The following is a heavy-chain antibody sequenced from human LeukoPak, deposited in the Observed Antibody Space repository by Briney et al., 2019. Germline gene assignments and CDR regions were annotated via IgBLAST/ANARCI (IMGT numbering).Heavy chain of an antibody. V-gene: IGHV3-23*01. CDR2: ISGSGGTT. CDR1: GFTFNNYV. Sequence: PGGSLTLSCVASGFTFNNYVMSWVRQDTGKGLEWVSAISGSGGTTYYADSVQGRFTISRDNSNSTLYLQMHSLRAEDTAVYYCAEATGERHYWGQGTLVTVSS. CDR3: AEATGERHY. J-gene: IGHJ4*02. D-gene: IGHD7-27*01.